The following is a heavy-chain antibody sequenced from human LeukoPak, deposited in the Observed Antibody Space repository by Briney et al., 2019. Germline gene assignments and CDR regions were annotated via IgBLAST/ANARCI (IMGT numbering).Heavy chain of an antibody. J-gene: IGHJ4*02. CDR1: GFTFSSHW. CDR3: ARDRSSLGLWFGELRN. V-gene: IGHV3-74*01. D-gene: IGHD3-10*01. CDR2: INSDGSRT. Sequence: GGSLRLSCAASGFTFSSHWMHWVRQGPGKGLVWVSRINSDGSRTIYADSVKGRFTISRDNAKNTLYLQMNSLRAEDTAVYYCARDRSSLGLWFGELRNWGQGTLVTVSS.